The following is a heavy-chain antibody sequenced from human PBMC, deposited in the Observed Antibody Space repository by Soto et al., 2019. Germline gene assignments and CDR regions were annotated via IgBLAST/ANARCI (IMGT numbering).Heavy chain of an antibody. CDR1: GGSISSYY. D-gene: IGHD5-12*01. J-gene: IGHJ4*02. CDR2: IYYSGST. V-gene: IGHV4-59*08. Sequence: SETLSLTCTVSGGSISSYYLSWIRQPPGKGLEWIGYIYYSGSTNYNPSLKSRVTISVDTSKNQFSLKLSSVTAADTAVYYCARRASRGYSGYDFFATYGDCYYFDYWGQGTLVTVSS. CDR3: ARRASRGYSGYDFFATYGDCYYFDY.